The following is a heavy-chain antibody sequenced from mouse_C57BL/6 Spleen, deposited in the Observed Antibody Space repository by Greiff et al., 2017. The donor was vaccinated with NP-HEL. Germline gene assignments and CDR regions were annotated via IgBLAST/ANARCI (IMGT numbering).Heavy chain of an antibody. D-gene: IGHD2-2*01. CDR1: GYTFTSYW. CDR3: ARKEGGYDEAWFAY. Sequence: QVQLQQPGAELVRPGSSVKLSCKASGYTFTSYWMHWVKQRPIQGLEWIGNIDPSDSETHYNQKFKDKATLTVDKSSSTAYMQLSSLTSEDSAVYYCARKEGGYDEAWFAYWGQGTLVTVSA. J-gene: IGHJ3*01. V-gene: IGHV1-52*01. CDR2: IDPSDSET.